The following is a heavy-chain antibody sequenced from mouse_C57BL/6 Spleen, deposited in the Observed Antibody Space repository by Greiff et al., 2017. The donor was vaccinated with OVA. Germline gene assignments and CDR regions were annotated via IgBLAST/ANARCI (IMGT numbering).Heavy chain of an antibody. CDR3: ARVDYYGSSYWFAY. J-gene: IGHJ3*01. CDR2: ISYDGSN. V-gene: IGHV3-6*01. CDR1: GYSITSGYY. Sequence: EVQLQESGPGLVKPSQSLSLTCSVTGYSITSGYYWNWIRQFPGNKLEWMGYISYDGSNNYNPSLKNRISITRDTSKNQFFLKLNSVTTEDTATYYCARVDYYGSSYWFAYWGQGTLVTVSA. D-gene: IGHD1-1*01.